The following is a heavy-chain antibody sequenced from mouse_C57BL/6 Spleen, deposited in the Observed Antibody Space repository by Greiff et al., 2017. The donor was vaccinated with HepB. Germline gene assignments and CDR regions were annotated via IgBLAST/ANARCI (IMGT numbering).Heavy chain of an antibody. CDR2: FHPYNDDT. Sequence: VQLQQSGAELVKPGASVKMSCKASGYTFTTYPIEWMKQNHGKSLAWIGNFHPYNDDTKYNEKFKGKATLTVEKSSSTVYLELSRLTSDDSAVYYCARGYYGSSSGYFDYWGQGTTRTVSS. V-gene: IGHV1-47*01. CDR1: GYTFTTYP. D-gene: IGHD1-1*01. J-gene: IGHJ2*01. CDR3: ARGYYGSSSGYFDY.